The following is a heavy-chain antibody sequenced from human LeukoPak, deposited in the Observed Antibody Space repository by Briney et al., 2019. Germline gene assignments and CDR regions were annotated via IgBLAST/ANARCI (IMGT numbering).Heavy chain of an antibody. J-gene: IGHJ4*02. CDR1: GYSFTSYW. Sequence: PGESLKISCKGSGYSFTSYWIGWVRQMPGKGLEWMGIIYPGDSDTRYSPSFQGQVTISADKSISTAYLQWSSLKASDTAMYYCARQPRSEVFWSGPIDYWGQGTLVTVSS. D-gene: IGHD3-3*01. V-gene: IGHV5-51*01. CDR3: ARQPRSEVFWSGPIDY. CDR2: IYPGDSDT.